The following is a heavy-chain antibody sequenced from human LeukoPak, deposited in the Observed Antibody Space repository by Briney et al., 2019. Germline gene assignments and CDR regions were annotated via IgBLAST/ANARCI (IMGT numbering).Heavy chain of an antibody. CDR3: ARHYQAYYFDY. Sequence: SETLSLTCTVSGGSISGYHWSWIRQPPGKGLEWIGDIHTSGSTNYNPSLKRRVTISVDTSKNQFSPKLSSVTAADTAVYYCARHYQAYYFDYWGQGTLVTVSS. V-gene: IGHV4-4*09. J-gene: IGHJ4*02. CDR2: IHTSGST. D-gene: IGHD2-2*01. CDR1: GGSISGYH.